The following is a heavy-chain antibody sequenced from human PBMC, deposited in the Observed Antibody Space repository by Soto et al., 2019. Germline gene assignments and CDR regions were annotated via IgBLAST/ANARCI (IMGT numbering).Heavy chain of an antibody. J-gene: IGHJ4*02. V-gene: IGHV1-18*01. CDR1: GYTFTRFV. D-gene: IGHD6-6*01. CDR2: ISGHNGNT. Sequence: QVQLVQSGTEVKKPGAAVKVSCKASGYTFTRFVINWVRQAPGQGLEGMGWISGHNGNTHPAHYCWGCVSVTRDLSRNKADTNLRRSISDDTAVYYCAREFEAGAQHVGVLGNSGEGPLVAVSS. CDR3: AREFEAGAQHVGVLGN.